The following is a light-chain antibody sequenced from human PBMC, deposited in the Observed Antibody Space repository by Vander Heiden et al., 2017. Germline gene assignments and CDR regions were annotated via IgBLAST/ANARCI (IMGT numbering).Light chain of an antibody. CDR3: QQYYSTPRT. CDR2: WAS. V-gene: IGKV4-1*01. J-gene: IGKJ2*01. Sequence: IVMTQPPDSLAVALGERATINCKSSQSVLYSSNNKNYLAWYQQKPGQPPKLLIYWASTRESGVPDRFSGSGSGTDFTLTISSLQAEDVAVYYCQQYYSTPRTFGQGTKLEIK. CDR1: QSVLYSSNNKNY.